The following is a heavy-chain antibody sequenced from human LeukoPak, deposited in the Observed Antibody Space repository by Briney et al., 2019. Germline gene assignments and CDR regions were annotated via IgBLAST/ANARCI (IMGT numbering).Heavy chain of an antibody. Sequence: GGSLRLSCAVSGFTFSGFWMSWSRQAPGKGLEWVASINSDGSEGYYADVVKGRFTISRDNAKNSLYLQINSLRAEDTAVYYCTRDTFGPDDYWGQGTLVAVSS. CDR1: GFTFSGFW. J-gene: IGHJ4*02. CDR2: INSDGSEG. CDR3: TRDTFGPDDY. D-gene: IGHD1-14*01. V-gene: IGHV3-7*01.